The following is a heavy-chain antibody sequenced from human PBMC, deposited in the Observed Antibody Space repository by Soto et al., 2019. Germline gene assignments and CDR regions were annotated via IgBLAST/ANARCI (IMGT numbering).Heavy chain of an antibody. CDR1: GFTFDDYA. CDR3: AQDAWDNWNPYYYYYMDV. V-gene: IGHV3-9*01. Sequence: EVQLVESGGGLVQPGRSLRLSCAASGFTFDDYAMHWVRQAPGKGLEWVSGISWNSGSIGYADSVKGRFTISRDNAKNSLYLQMNSLRAEDTALYYCAQDAWDNWNPYYYYYMDVWGKGTTVTVSS. D-gene: IGHD1-20*01. J-gene: IGHJ6*03. CDR2: ISWNSGSI.